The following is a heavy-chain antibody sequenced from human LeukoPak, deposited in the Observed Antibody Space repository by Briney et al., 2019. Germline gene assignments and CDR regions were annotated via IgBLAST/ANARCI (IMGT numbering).Heavy chain of an antibody. CDR2: ISGSGDNT. V-gene: IGHV3-23*01. CDR1: GFTFSSYA. Sequence: GGSLRLSCAASGFTFSSYAMSWVRQAPGKGLEWVSGISGSGDNTYYADSVKGRFTISRDNFKNTLYEQVNSLGTEDTAAYYCAKGSYYDSSGSFYFDYWGQGTLVTVSS. CDR3: AKGSYYDSSGSFYFDY. D-gene: IGHD3-22*01. J-gene: IGHJ4*02.